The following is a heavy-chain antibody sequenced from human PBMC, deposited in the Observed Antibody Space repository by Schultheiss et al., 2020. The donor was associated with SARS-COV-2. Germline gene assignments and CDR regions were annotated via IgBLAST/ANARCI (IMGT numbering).Heavy chain of an antibody. Sequence: GESLKISCKASGYSFTSYDINWVRLATGQGLEWMGLMNPNSGNTVYAQKFQGRVTMTRNTSIRTAYMELTSLRSEDTAVYYCAIRLGYCSTTSCYRGGMDVWGQGTTVTVSS. V-gene: IGHV1-8*01. CDR1: GYSFTSYD. CDR3: AIRLGYCSTTSCYRGGMDV. J-gene: IGHJ6*02. D-gene: IGHD2-2*01. CDR2: MNPNSGNT.